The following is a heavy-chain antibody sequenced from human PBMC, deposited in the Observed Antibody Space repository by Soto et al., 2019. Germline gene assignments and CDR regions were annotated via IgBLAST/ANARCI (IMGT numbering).Heavy chain of an antibody. V-gene: IGHV4-59*01. D-gene: IGHD1-1*01. J-gene: IGHJ4*02. CDR3: ATLNWNNYFDS. CDR1: GGSIRSDS. CDR2: IYYSGGT. Sequence: ASETLSLTCTVSGGSIRSDSWSWIRQPPGKGLEWVGYIYYSGGTSYNPSLKSRVTISVDTSKNQFSLKLSSVTTADTAMYYCATLNWNNYFDSWGQGTLVTSPQ.